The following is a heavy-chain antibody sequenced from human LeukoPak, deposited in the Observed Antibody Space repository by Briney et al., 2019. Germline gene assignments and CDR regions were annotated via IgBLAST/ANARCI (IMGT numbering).Heavy chain of an antibody. D-gene: IGHD6-19*01. CDR3: ARAKRAVAGTTLDY. CDR2: INPNSGGT. Sequence: ASVKVSCKASGGTFSSYAISWVRQAPGQGLEWMGWINPNSGGTNYAQKFQGRVTMTRDTSISTAYMELSRLRSDDTAVYYCARAKRAVAGTTLDYWGQGTLVTVSS. CDR1: GGTFSSYA. V-gene: IGHV1-2*02. J-gene: IGHJ4*02.